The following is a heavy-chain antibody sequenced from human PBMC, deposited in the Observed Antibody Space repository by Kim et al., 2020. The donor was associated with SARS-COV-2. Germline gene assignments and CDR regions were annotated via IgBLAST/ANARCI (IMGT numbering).Heavy chain of an antibody. D-gene: IGHD3-3*01. CDR1: GYSFTSYW. J-gene: IGHJ3*01. CDR2: IYPGDSDT. V-gene: IGHV5-51*01. Sequence: GESLKISCKGSGYSFTSYWICWVRQMPGKGLEWMGIIYPGDSDTCYSPSFQGQVTISADKSISTAYLQWSSLKASDTAMYYCARMAKNYDSWSVDAFELWRRETMDTVPS. CDR3: ARMAKNYDSWSVDAFEL.